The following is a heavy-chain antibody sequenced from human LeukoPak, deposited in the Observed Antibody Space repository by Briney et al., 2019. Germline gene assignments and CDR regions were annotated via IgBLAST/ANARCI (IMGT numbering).Heavy chain of an antibody. CDR3: ARRSIATAGTIIDS. Sequence: GGSLRLSCAASGFTFSDYYMSWIRQAPGKGLEWVSYISGSGSYTNYADYVKGRFTISRDNAKNSLHLQMNSLRAEDTAVYYCARRSIATAGTIIDSWGQGTLVNVSS. CDR1: GFTFSDYY. CDR2: ISGSGSYT. J-gene: IGHJ4*02. D-gene: IGHD6-13*01. V-gene: IGHV3-11*06.